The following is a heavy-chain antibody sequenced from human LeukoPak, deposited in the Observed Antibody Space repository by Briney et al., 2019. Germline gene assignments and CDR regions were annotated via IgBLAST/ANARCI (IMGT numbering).Heavy chain of an antibody. CDR1: GGSISSSSYY. D-gene: IGHD3-22*01. Sequence: SETLSLTCTVSGGSISSSSYYWGWIRQPPGKGLEWIGSIYYSGNTYYNPSLKSRVTISVDTSKNQISLKLSSVTAADTVVYYCARRNYYDSSGYYYEDYWGQGTLVTVSS. V-gene: IGHV4-39*01. CDR3: ARRNYYDSSGYYYEDY. CDR2: IYYSGNT. J-gene: IGHJ4*02.